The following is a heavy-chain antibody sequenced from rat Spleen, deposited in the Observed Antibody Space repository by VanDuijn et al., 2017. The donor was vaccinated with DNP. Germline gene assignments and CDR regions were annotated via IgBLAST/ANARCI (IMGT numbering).Heavy chain of an antibody. D-gene: IGHD2-1*01. V-gene: IGHV5S11*01. CDR2: ISSGAINT. Sequence: EVQLVESGGGLVRPGRSLKLSCAASGFTFSDYHMAWVRQAPMKGLEWVASISSGAINTYYGNSVKGRFTISRDNAKRSLYLQMDSLRSEETATYYCARHGEVPTRYAMDAWGQGTSVTVSS. J-gene: IGHJ4*01. CDR1: GFTFSDYH. CDR3: ARHGEVPTRYAMDA.